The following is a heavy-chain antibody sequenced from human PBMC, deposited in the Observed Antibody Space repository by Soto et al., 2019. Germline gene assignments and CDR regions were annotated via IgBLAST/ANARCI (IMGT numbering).Heavy chain of an antibody. J-gene: IGHJ4*02. D-gene: IGHD2-15*01. CDR3: CHPAGAY. Sequence: PGWSLRLSCAASGFPFSGYAINWVRQAPGKGLEWVSIISGSGSSTNYADSVKGRFTISRDNARDTAVYYCAKDGAPRYCSRSSCHPAGAYWGQGTLLTVSS. V-gene: IGHV3-23*01. CDR2: ISGSGSST. CDR1: GFPFSGYA.